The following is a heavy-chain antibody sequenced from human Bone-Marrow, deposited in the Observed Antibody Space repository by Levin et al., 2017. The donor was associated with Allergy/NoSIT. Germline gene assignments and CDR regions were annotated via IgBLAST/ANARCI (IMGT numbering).Heavy chain of an antibody. Sequence: WASVKVSCKASGYTFTGYYMHWVRQAPGQGLEWMGRINPNSGGTNYAQKFQGRVTMTRDTSISTAYMELSRLRSDDTAVYYCASGMVELPHDYYYYGMDVWGQGTTVTVSS. CDR3: ASGMVELPHDYYYYGMDV. J-gene: IGHJ6*02. V-gene: IGHV1-2*06. CDR2: INPNSGGT. D-gene: IGHD1-7*01. CDR1: GYTFTGYY.